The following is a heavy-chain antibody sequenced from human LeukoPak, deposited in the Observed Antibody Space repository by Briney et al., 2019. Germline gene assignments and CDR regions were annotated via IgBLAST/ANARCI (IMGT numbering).Heavy chain of an antibody. CDR2: IYYRGST. CDR1: GGSISSYY. J-gene: IGHJ4*02. D-gene: IGHD3-22*01. V-gene: IGHV4-59*08. Sequence: SETLSLTCTVSGGSISSYYWSWIRRPRGKGREWRGDIYYRGSTNYSPSLKSRVTISVDTSKTQFSLKLSSVTAADTAVYYCARLGYDRSGYYFDYWGQGTLVTVSS. CDR3: ARLGYDRSGYYFDY.